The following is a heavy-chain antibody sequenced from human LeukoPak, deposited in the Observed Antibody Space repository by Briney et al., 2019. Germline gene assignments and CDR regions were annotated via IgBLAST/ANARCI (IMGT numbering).Heavy chain of an antibody. CDR3: ARNYGGYDGTDF. CDR1: GFTFDHYG. D-gene: IGHD5-12*01. V-gene: IGHV3-20*04. CDR2: INWKGAST. Sequence: GGSLRLPCSASGFTFDHYGMSWVRQAPGKGLEWVSGINWKGASTGYADSVKGRFTISRDSAKNSLYLQMNSLRGEDTALYYCARNYGGYDGTDFWGQGTLVTVSS. J-gene: IGHJ4*02.